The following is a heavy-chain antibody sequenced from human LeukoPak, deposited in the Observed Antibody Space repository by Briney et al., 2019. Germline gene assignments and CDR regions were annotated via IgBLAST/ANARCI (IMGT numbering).Heavy chain of an antibody. CDR3: AGDRGGAQNWVALDP. V-gene: IGHV3-66*02. CDR1: GFTVSNDY. J-gene: IGHJ5*02. CDR2: IYADGTT. D-gene: IGHD7-27*01. Sequence: PGGSLRLSCAASGFTVSNDYMAWVRQDPGKGLEWVSLIYADGTTFYTDSVKGRFTMSRDNFKNTRYLQMDSLRPEDTALYYWAGDRGGAQNWVALDPWGQGTLVTVPS.